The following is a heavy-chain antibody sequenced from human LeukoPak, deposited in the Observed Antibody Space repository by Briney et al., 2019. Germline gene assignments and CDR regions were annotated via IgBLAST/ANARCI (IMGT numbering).Heavy chain of an antibody. CDR1: GFTFSNAW. Sequence: GGSLRLSCAASGFTFSNAWMSWVRQAPGKGLEWVGRIKSKTDGGTTDYAAPVKGRFAISRDGSKNTLYLQMNSLKTEDTAVYYCTTEDSGYDYGDYWGQGTLVTVSS. CDR2: IKSKTDGGTT. D-gene: IGHD5-12*01. CDR3: TTEDSGYDYGDY. J-gene: IGHJ4*02. V-gene: IGHV3-15*01.